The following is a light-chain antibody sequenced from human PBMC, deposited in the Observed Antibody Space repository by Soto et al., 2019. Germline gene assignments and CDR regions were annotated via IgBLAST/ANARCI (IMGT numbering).Light chain of an antibody. CDR3: QVWDIITYRVV. CDR2: DDT. J-gene: IGLJ2*01. V-gene: IGLV3-21*02. CDR1: NIDTKS. Sequence: SYELTQPPSVSVAPGQTAKITCAGDNIDTKSMHWYQQRPGQAPVLVVHDDTDRAAGIPERFSGSKSGGTATLTISRVEAGDEADYYCQVWDIITYRVVFGGGTQLTVL.